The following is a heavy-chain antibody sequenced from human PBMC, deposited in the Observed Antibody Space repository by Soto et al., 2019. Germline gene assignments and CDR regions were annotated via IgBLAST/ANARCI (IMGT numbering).Heavy chain of an antibody. Sequence: AGGSLRLSCAASGFTVSGNYITWVRQAPGKGLEWVSVIFSGDNTYYSDSVKGRFTISRDNSKNTLHLQMNSLRAEDTALYYCAKDGDSITRNKPLDYWGQGTLVTVSS. CDR3: AKDGDSITRNKPLDY. J-gene: IGHJ4*02. CDR2: IFSGDNT. CDR1: GFTVSGNY. V-gene: IGHV3-53*01. D-gene: IGHD2-2*01.